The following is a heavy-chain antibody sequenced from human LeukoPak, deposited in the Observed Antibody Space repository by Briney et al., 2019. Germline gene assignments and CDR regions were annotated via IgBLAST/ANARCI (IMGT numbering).Heavy chain of an antibody. CDR2: VAWDGGGT. CDR1: GFTFDDYA. CDR3: VRGHGYNLEDYFDN. Sequence: GRSLRLSCAASGFTFDDYAMHWVRQAPGKGLEWVSLVAWDGGGTFFADPVKGRFTVSRDNSKNSLSLYMNSLTTEDTALYYCVRGHGYNLEDYFDNWGQGTLVTVSS. V-gene: IGHV3-43*01. D-gene: IGHD5-24*01. J-gene: IGHJ4*02.